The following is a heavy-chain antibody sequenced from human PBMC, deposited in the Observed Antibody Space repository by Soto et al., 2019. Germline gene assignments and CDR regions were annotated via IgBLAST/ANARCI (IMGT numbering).Heavy chain of an antibody. V-gene: IGHV3-21*01. D-gene: IGHD1-26*01. J-gene: IGHJ4*02. Sequence: EVQLVESGGGLVKPGGSLRLSCAASGFTFSSYSMNWVRQAPGKGLEWVSSISSSSSYIYYADSVKGRFTISRDNAKNSLYLQMNSLRAEDTAVYYCARASPWEVTPNHCWGQGTLVTVSS. CDR2: ISSSSSYI. CDR1: GFTFSSYS. CDR3: ARASPWEVTPNHC.